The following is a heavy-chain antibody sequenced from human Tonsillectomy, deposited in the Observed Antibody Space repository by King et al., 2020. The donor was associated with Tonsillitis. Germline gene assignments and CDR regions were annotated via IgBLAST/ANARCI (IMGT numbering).Heavy chain of an antibody. J-gene: IGHJ4*02. V-gene: IGHV3-74*01. CDR2: INSDGSST. CDR3: ARVVPYYYYSSGYYFDY. Sequence: DVQLVESGGGLVQPGGSLRLSCAASGFIFSSYWMHWVRQAPGKGLVWVSRINSDGSSTSYADSVKGRFTISRDNAKNTLYLQMSSLRAEDTAVYYCARVVPYYYYSSGYYFDYWGRGTLVTVSS. CDR1: GFIFSSYW. D-gene: IGHD3-22*01.